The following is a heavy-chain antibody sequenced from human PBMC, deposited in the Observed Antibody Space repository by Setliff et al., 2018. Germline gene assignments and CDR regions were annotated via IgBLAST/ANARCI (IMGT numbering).Heavy chain of an antibody. J-gene: IGHJ4*02. CDR1: GYPFTDYY. CDR3: ARDRDNYDSSGYFVY. D-gene: IGHD3-22*01. CDR2: IHAGGGTT. Sequence: ASVKVSCKTSGYPFTDYYIHWVRQAPGQGPEWMGVIHAGGGTTAYAQKFQGRVTMTRDTSTSTFYMELNSLGSDDTAVYYCARDRDNYDSSGYFVYWGQGTLVTVSS. V-gene: IGHV1-46*01.